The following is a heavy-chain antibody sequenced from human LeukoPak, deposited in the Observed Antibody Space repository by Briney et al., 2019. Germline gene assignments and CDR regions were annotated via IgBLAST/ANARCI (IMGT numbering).Heavy chain of an antibody. J-gene: IGHJ5*02. CDR2: ISSSGGTI. D-gene: IGHD5-12*01. CDR1: GFTFSDYY. CDR3: ARDASGSNNWFDP. V-gene: IGHV3-11*01. Sequence: GGSLRLSCAASGFTFSDYYMSWIRQAPGKGLEWVSYISSSGGTIYYTDSVKGRFTISRDNAKNSLFLQMNSLRAEDTAVYYCARDASGSNNWFDPWGQGTLVTVSS.